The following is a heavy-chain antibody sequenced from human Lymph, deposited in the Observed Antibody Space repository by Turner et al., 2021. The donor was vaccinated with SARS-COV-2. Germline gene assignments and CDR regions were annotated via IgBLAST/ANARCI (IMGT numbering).Heavy chain of an antibody. CDR3: ARAGSPVRLEIGYPVDDAFDI. Sequence: HVQLVESGGGLVKPGWSLRLSFAAPAFTFSDCYMSWIRQAPGKGLEWVSYMSSSGRNKYYADSVKGRFTISRDNAKNSMYLKMNSLRVEDTAMYYCARAGSPVRLEIGYPVDDAFDIWGQGTMVTVSS. CDR2: MSSSGRNK. V-gene: IGHV3-11*01. D-gene: IGHD1-1*01. CDR1: AFTFSDCY. J-gene: IGHJ3*02.